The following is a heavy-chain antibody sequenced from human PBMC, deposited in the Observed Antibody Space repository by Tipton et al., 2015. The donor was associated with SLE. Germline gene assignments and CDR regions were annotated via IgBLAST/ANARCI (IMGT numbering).Heavy chain of an antibody. V-gene: IGHV3-30-3*01. CDR3: ATLFWYGFDY. CDR2: ISYDGSNK. Sequence: SLRLSCSASGFTFSSYAMHWVRQAPGKGLEWVAVISYDGSNKYYADSVKGRFTISRDNSKNTLYLQMNSLRAEDTAVYYCATLFWYGFDYWGQGTLVTVSS. J-gene: IGHJ4*02. D-gene: IGHD3-3*01. CDR1: GFTFSSYA.